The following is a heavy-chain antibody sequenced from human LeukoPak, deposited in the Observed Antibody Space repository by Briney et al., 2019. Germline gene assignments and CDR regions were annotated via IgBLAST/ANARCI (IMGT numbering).Heavy chain of an antibody. CDR1: GFTFSSYS. J-gene: IGHJ4*02. V-gene: IGHV3-48*04. D-gene: IGHD3-10*01. CDR2: ISSSSSTI. CDR3: ARDMEGGYYGSGNPYVY. Sequence: GGSLRLSCAASGFTFSSYSMNWVRQAPGKGLEWVSYISSSSSTIYYADSVKGRFTISRDNAKNSLYLQMNSLRAEDTAVYYCARDMEGGYYGSGNPYVYWGQGTLVTVSS.